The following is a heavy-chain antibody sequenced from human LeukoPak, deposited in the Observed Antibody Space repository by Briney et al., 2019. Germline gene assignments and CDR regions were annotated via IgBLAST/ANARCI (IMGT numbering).Heavy chain of an antibody. V-gene: IGHV1-69*05. D-gene: IGHD5-18*01. Sequence: SVKVSCKPSGGTFSSYAISWVRQAPGQGLEWMGGIIPIFGTANYAQKFQGRVTITTDESTSTAYMELSSLRSEDTAVYYCARDPGGYSYGYRFGAFDIWGQGTMVTVSS. CDR1: GGTFSSYA. J-gene: IGHJ3*02. CDR3: ARDPGGYSYGYRFGAFDI. CDR2: IIPIFGTA.